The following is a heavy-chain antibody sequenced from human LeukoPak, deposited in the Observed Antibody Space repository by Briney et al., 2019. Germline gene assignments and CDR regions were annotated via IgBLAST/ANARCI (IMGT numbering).Heavy chain of an antibody. CDR3: AKEIAAIGVPAVDY. CDR1: GFTFSNYA. D-gene: IGHD6-13*01. J-gene: IGHJ4*02. CDR2: ISSGGDA. Sequence: GGSLRLSCAASGFTFSNYAMSWVRQAPGTELEWVSGISSGGDAFYPDSVRGRFTISRDNSKNTVYLQMNFLRAAGTAIYYCAKEIAAIGVPAVDYWGQGTLVTVSS. V-gene: IGHV3-23*01.